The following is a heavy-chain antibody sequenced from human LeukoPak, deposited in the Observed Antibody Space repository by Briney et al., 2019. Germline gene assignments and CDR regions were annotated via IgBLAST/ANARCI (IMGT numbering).Heavy chain of an antibody. J-gene: IGHJ4*02. CDR1: GYTFTDYG. CDR2: ISADNGIT. V-gene: IGHV1-18*01. CDR3: ARRTSTGYFDY. Sequence: GASVKVSCKATGYTFTDYGISWVRQAPGQGLERMGWISADNGITNYPQKLQGRVTMTTDTSTSTAYMDLRSLRSDDTAVYYCARRTSTGYFDYWGQGTLVTVSS. D-gene: IGHD1-1*01.